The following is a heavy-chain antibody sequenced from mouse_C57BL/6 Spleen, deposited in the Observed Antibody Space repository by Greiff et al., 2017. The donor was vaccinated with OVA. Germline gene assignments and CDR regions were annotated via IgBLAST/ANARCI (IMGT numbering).Heavy chain of an antibody. J-gene: IGHJ2*01. D-gene: IGHD2-12*01. CDR3: ATAYYSFLDY. CDR1: GYSITSGYD. V-gene: IGHV3-1*01. CDR2: ISSSGST. Sequence: EVQLQQSGPGMVKPSQSLSLTCTVTGYSITSGYDWHWIRHFPGNKLEWMGYISSSGSTNYNPSLKSRISITHDTSKNHFFLKLNSVTTEDTATDYCATAYYSFLDYWGQGTTLTVSS.